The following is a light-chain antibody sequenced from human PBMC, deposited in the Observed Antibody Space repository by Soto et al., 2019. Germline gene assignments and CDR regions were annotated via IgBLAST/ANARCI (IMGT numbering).Light chain of an antibody. CDR2: EDS. J-gene: IGLJ1*01. Sequence: QSALTQPPSASGSPGQSVTISCTGTSRDVGGYHYVSWYQQHPGKAPKLMIYEDSKRPSGVPDRVSGSKSGNTASLTVSGLQAEDEADYYCCSYAGSNNVFGTGTKVTVL. V-gene: IGLV2-8*01. CDR3: CSYAGSNNV. CDR1: SRDVGGYHY.